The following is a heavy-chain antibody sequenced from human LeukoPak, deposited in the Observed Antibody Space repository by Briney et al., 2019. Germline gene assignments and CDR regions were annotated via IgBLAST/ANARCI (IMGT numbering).Heavy chain of an antibody. J-gene: IGHJ4*02. Sequence: GGSLRLPCAASGFNFANHAMSWVRQTAGKGLEWVSATSGGGDITYYADSVKGRFTISRDNSKDTLFLQMHSLRPGDTAVYYCVREDTPATANYWGQGTLVTISS. CDR1: GFNFANHA. CDR2: TSGGGDIT. CDR3: VREDTPATANY. D-gene: IGHD2-21*02. V-gene: IGHV3-23*01.